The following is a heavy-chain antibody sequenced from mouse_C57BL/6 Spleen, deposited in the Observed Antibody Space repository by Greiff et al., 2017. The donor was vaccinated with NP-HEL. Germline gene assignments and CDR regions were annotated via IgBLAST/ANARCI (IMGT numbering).Heavy chain of an antibody. CDR1: GYAFTNYL. V-gene: IGHV1-54*01. Sequence: VKLQESGAELVRPGTSVKVSCKASGYAFTNYLIEWVKQRPGQGLEWIGVINPGSGGTNYNEKFKGKATLTADKSSSTAYMQLSSLTSEDSAVYFCARGAITTVVAFDYWGQGTTLTVSS. CDR2: INPGSGGT. D-gene: IGHD1-1*01. CDR3: ARGAITTVVAFDY. J-gene: IGHJ2*01.